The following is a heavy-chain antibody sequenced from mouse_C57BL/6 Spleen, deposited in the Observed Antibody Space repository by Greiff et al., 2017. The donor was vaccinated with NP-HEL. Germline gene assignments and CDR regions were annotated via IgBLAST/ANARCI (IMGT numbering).Heavy chain of an antibody. J-gene: IGHJ1*03. D-gene: IGHD1-1*01. V-gene: IGHV2-5*01. Sequence: QVQLQQSGPGLVQPSQSLSITCTVSGFSLTSYGVHWVRQSPGKGLAWLGVIWRGGSTDYNAAFMSRLSITKDNSKSQVFCKMNSLQADDTAIYYCANYYGSSYWCFDVWGTGTTVTVSS. CDR3: ANYYGSSYWCFDV. CDR1: GFSLTSYG. CDR2: IWRGGST.